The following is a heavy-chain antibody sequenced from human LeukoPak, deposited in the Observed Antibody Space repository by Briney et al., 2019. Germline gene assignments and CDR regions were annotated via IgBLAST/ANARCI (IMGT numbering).Heavy chain of an antibody. CDR2: IYYSGST. CDR1: GGSISSYY. V-gene: IGHV4-59*01. CDR3: ARGLRSSGWYTYFDY. Sequence: PSETLSLTCTVSGGSISSYYWSWIRQPPGKGLEWIGYIYYSGSTNYNPSLKSRVTISVDTSKNQFSLKLSSVTAADTAVYYCARGLRSSGWYTYFDYWGQGTLVTVSS. D-gene: IGHD6-19*01. J-gene: IGHJ4*02.